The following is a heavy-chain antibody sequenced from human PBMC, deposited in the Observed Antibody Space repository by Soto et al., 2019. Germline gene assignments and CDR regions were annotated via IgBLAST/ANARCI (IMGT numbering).Heavy chain of an antibody. CDR3: ALSIGLVRAVFY. CDR1: GYTFTSYY. V-gene: IGHV1-46*01. J-gene: IGHJ4*02. Sequence: GASVKVSCKASGYTFTSYYMHWVRQAPGQGLEWMGIINPSGGSTSYAQKFQGRVTMTRDTSTSTVYMELSSLRSEDTAVYYCALSIGLVRAVFYWGQGTLVTVSS. D-gene: IGHD6-6*01. CDR2: INPSGGST.